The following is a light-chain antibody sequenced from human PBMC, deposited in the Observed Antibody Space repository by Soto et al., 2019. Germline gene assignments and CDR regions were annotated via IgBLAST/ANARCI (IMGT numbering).Light chain of an antibody. CDR1: QSVGNN. CDR3: QQHANWPLT. J-gene: IGKJ4*01. V-gene: IGKV3-11*01. Sequence: ELVLTQSPATLSLSPGERATLSCRASQSVGNNLAWYQQKPGQAPGVLIYEASTRATGIPARFSGSGSGTDFTLTISSLEPEDFAGYYCQQHANWPLTFGGGTKVEIK. CDR2: EAS.